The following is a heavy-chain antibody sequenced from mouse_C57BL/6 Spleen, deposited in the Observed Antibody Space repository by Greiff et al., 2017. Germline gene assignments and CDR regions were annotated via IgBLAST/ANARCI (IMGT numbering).Heavy chain of an antibody. CDR2: IDPSDSYT. J-gene: IGHJ2*01. Sequence: QVQLQQPGAELVRPGTSVKLSCKASGYTFTSYWMHWVKQRPGQGLEWIGVIDPSDSYTNYNQKFKGKATLTVDTSSSTAYMQLSSLTSEDSAVYYCANQLITTVSGDYWGQGTTLTVSS. D-gene: IGHD1-1*01. V-gene: IGHV1-59*01. CDR1: GYTFTSYW. CDR3: ANQLITTVSGDY.